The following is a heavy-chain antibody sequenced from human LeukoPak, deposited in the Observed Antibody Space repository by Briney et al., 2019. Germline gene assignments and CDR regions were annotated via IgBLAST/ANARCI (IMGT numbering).Heavy chain of an antibody. V-gene: IGHV3-30*18. CDR3: AKVSDIVVEPEFDY. CDR2: ISYDGRNK. Sequence: GGSLRLSCAASGFTFSSYGMHWVRQAPGKGLEWVAVISYDGRNKYYADSVKGRFTISRDNSKNTLDLQMNSLRAEDTAVYYCAKVSDIVVEPEFDYWGQGTLVTVSS. D-gene: IGHD2-15*01. CDR1: GFTFSSYG. J-gene: IGHJ4*02.